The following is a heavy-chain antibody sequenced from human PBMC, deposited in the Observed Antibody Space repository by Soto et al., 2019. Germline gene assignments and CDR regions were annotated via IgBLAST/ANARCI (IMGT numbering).Heavy chain of an antibody. V-gene: IGHV3-73*01. D-gene: IGHD6-6*01. Sequence: GGSLRLSCAASGFTFSGSAMHWVRQASGKGLEWVGRIRSKANSYATAYAASVKGRFTISRDDSKNTAYLQMNSLKTEDTAVYYCTRLLDSSAPYYYYGMDVWGQGTTVTVSS. CDR1: GFTFSGSA. CDR2: IRSKANSYAT. CDR3: TRLLDSSAPYYYYGMDV. J-gene: IGHJ6*02.